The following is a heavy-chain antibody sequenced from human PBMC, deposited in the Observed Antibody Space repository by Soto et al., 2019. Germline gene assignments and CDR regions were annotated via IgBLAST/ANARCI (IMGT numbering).Heavy chain of an antibody. Sequence: SETLSLTCTVSGGSISSSSYYWGWIRQPPGKGLEWIGSIYYSGSTYYNPYLKSRVTISVDTSKNQFSLKLSSVTAADTAVYYCLSQVAAAIGWFDSWGQGTLVTVSS. J-gene: IGHJ5*01. CDR3: LSQVAAAIGWFDS. D-gene: IGHD6-13*01. CDR1: GGSISSSSYY. V-gene: IGHV4-39*07. CDR2: IYYSGST.